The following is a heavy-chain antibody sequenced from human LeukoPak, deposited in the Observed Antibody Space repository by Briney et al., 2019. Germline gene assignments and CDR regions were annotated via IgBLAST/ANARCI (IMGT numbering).Heavy chain of an antibody. CDR2: ISYDGSNK. J-gene: IGHJ4*02. V-gene: IGHV3-30*18. CDR1: GFTFSKYG. Sequence: GGSLRLSCVTTGFTFSKYGMHWVRQAPGKGLEWVAVISYDGSNKYYADSVKGRFTISRDNSKNTLYLQMNSLRAEDTAVYYCAKVSRVYCSGGSCYSPPDYWGQGTLVTVSS. D-gene: IGHD2-15*01. CDR3: AKVSRVYCSGGSCYSPPDY.